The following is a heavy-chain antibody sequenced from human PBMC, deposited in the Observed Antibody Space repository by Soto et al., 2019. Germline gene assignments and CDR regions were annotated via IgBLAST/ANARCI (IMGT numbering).Heavy chain of an antibody. CDR3: ARTLPPIDY. CDR2: FNAYNGNT. J-gene: IGHJ4*02. V-gene: IGHV1-18*01. CDR1: GYTFTSYG. Sequence: QVQLVQSGAEVKKPGASVKVSCKASGYTFTSYGISWVRQAPGQGLEWMGWFNAYNGNTHSAQKLQGRVTMTTDTSTSTAYMVLRSLRSDETAGYYCARTLPPIDYWGQGTLGTVSS.